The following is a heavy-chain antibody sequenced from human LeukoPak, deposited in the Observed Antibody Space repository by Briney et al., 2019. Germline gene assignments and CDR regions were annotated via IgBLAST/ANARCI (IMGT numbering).Heavy chain of an antibody. D-gene: IGHD2-2*01. Sequence: SETLSLTCTVSGGSISSYYWSWIRQPAGKGLEWIGRIYTSGSTNHNPSLKSRVTMSVDTSKNQFSLKLSSVTAADTAVYYCARERLVVVVPAANLNWFDPWGQGTLVTVSS. J-gene: IGHJ5*02. V-gene: IGHV4-4*07. CDR1: GGSISSYY. CDR3: ARERLVVVVPAANLNWFDP. CDR2: IYTSGST.